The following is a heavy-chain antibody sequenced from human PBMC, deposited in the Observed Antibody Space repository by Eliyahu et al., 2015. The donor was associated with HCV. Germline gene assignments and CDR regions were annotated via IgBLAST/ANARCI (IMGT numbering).Heavy chain of an antibody. D-gene: IGHD1-14*01. CDR1: GGTFSIYT. Sequence: EVKKPGSSVKVSCRASGGTFSIYTITWVRQAPGQGLEWMGRIINVLDMAKTAQKFQGRLTITADKSTSTAYMELISLKSEDTAVYYCAREVEEGTSSAIRGAFDIWGQGTMVTVS. J-gene: IGHJ3*02. CDR2: IINVLDMA. V-gene: IGHV1-69*02. CDR3: AREVEEGTSSAIRGAFDI.